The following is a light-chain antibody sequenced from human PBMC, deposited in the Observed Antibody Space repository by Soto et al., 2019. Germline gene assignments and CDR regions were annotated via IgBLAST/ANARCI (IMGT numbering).Light chain of an antibody. V-gene: IGKV3-20*01. CDR3: QQYGYSFWT. CDR1: QSVSSNF. Sequence: EIVLTQSPGTLSLSPGERATLSCRASQSVSSNFLAWYQEKLGQAPRLLIYGASKRATGIPDRFSGSGSGTDFTLTISRLEPEDSAMYYCQQYGYSFWTFGQGTKVDIK. J-gene: IGKJ1*01. CDR2: GAS.